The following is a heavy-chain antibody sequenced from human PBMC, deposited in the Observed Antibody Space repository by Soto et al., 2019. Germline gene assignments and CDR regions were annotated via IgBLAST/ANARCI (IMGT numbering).Heavy chain of an antibody. CDR1: GGSISSSSYY. V-gene: IGHV4-39*01. CDR2: IYYSWST. D-gene: IGHD3-10*01. J-gene: IGHJ1*01. Sequence: SETLSLTCTVSGGSISSSSYYWGWIRQPPGKGLEWIGSIYYSWSTDYNSSHKSRVTISVDTSKNRFSLKLSSVTAADTAVYYCASLGEGLDEERGETEYFQHWGQGTLVTVSS. CDR3: ASLGEGLDEERGETEYFQH.